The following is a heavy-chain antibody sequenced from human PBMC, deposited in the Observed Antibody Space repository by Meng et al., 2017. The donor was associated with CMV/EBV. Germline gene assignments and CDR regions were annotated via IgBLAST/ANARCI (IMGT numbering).Heavy chain of an antibody. CDR2: IKSKTDGGTT. J-gene: IGHJ4*02. CDR3: TTGVGYCSSTSCWPVGY. CDR1: GFTFSNAW. D-gene: IGHD2-2*01. V-gene: IGHV3-15*01. Sequence: GESLKISCAASGFTFSNAWMGWVRQAPGKGLEWVGRIKSKTDGGTTDYAAPVKGRFTISRDDSKNTLYLQMNSLKTEDTAVYYCTTGVGYCSSTSCWPVGYWGQGTLVTVSS.